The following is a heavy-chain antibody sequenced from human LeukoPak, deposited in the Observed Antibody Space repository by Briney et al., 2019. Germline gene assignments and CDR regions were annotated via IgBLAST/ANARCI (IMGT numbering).Heavy chain of an antibody. Sequence: GASVKVSCKASGGTFTSYAISWVRQAPGQGLEWMGRIIPILGIANYAQKFQGRVTITADKSTSTAYMELSSLRSEDTAVYYCARGSVDRSGYSIHYWGQGTLVTVSS. CDR1: GGTFTSYA. J-gene: IGHJ4*02. V-gene: IGHV1-69*04. CDR2: IIPILGIA. D-gene: IGHD3-22*01. CDR3: ARGSVDRSGYSIHY.